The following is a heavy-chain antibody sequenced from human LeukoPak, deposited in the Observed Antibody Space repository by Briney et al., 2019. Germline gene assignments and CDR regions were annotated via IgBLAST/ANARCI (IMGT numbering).Heavy chain of an antibody. CDR2: INHSGST. D-gene: IGHD3-9*01. J-gene: IGHJ4*02. CDR3: ARVHPKYYDILTGYHTTEGTTGHFDY. Sequence: SETLSLTCAVYGGSFSGYYWSWIRQPPGKGLERIGEINHSGSTNYNPSLKSRVTISVDTSKNQFSLKLSSVTAADTAVYYCARVHPKYYDILTGYHTTEGTTGHFDYWGQGTLVTVSS. CDR1: GGSFSGYY. V-gene: IGHV4-34*01.